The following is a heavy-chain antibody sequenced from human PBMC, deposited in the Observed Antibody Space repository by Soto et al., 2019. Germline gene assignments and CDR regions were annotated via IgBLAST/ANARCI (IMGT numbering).Heavy chain of an antibody. V-gene: IGHV3-48*02. CDR3: ASFFGSGFDY. CDR2: ISTSGATR. CDR1: GFTFSTDS. J-gene: IGHJ4*02. Sequence: EVQLVESGGGLVQPGGSLRLSCVASGFTFSTDSMNWVRQAPGKGLEWVAHISTSGATRYYADSVKGRFTISRDIAKTSLYLQMDSLRNEDTAVYYCASFFGSGFDYWGQGTLVTVSA. D-gene: IGHD6-19*01.